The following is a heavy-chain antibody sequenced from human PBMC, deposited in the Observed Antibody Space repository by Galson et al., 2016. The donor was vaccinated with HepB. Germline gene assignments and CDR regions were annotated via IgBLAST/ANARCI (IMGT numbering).Heavy chain of an antibody. CDR2: VHYTGAT. V-gene: IGHV4-59*01. J-gene: IGHJ4*02. D-gene: IGHD3-10*01. CDR1: GGAISSYS. CDR3: ARIQFGELSPFDY. Sequence: SETLSLTCTVFGGAISSYSWNWIRQVPEKGLEWIGYVHYTGATKYNPSLKSRVTISIDTSKNQFSLNLNSVTAADTAVYYCARIQFGELSPFDYWGQGSLVTVSS.